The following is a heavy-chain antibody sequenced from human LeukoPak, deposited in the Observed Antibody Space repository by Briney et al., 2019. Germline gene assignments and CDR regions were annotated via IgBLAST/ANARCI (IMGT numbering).Heavy chain of an antibody. Sequence: PGGSLRLSCAASGFTFSSYSMNWVRQAPGKGLEWVSSISSSSSYIYYADSVKGQFTISRDNAKNSLYLQMNSLRSEDTAVYYCARGSDDFWSGYTYYMDVWGKGTTVTVSS. D-gene: IGHD3-3*01. J-gene: IGHJ6*03. CDR2: ISSSSSYI. CDR3: ARGSDDFWSGYTYYMDV. V-gene: IGHV3-21*04. CDR1: GFTFSSYS.